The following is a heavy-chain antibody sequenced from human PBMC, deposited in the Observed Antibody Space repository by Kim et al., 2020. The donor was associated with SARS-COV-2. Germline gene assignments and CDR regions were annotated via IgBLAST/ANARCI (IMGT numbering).Heavy chain of an antibody. CDR1: GGSISSYY. V-gene: IGHV4-59*08. D-gene: IGHD3-22*01. Sequence: SETLSLTCTVSGGSISSYYWSWIRQPPGKGLEWIGYIYYSGSTNYNPSLKSRVTISVDTSKNQFSLKLSSVTAADTAVYYCARHRFDTMIVVSNNWFDPWGQGTLVTVSS. CDR3: ARHRFDTMIVVSNNWFDP. J-gene: IGHJ5*02. CDR2: IYYSGST.